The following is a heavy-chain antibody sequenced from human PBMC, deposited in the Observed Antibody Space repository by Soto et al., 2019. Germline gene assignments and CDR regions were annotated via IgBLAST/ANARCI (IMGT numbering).Heavy chain of an antibody. V-gene: IGHV4-39*01. CDR1: GGSISSNSYY. D-gene: IGHD6-19*01. Sequence: QLQLQESGPGLVKPSETLSLTCTVSGGSISSNSYYWGWIRQPPRKGLEWIGSIYYSGSTYYSSAHKSRVTISVDTSKNQCYMNLRSVTAADTSVYYCARHFSSGWVYHYGLDVWGQGASVTVSS. CDR3: ARHFSSGWVYHYGLDV. CDR2: IYYSGST. J-gene: IGHJ6*02.